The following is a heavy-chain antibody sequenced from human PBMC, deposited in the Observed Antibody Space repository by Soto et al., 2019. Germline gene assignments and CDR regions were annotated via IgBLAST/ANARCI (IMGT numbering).Heavy chain of an antibody. CDR2: IIPIFGTA. Sequence: QVQLVQSGAEVKKPGSSVKVSCKASGGTFSSYAISWVRQAPRQGLEWMGGIIPIFGTANYAQKFQGRVTITADESTSTAYMELSSLRSEDTAVYYCARDGYSYGYGTYYYYYGMDVWGQGTTVTVSS. V-gene: IGHV1-69*01. CDR1: GGTFSSYA. CDR3: ARDGYSYGYGTYYYYYGMDV. J-gene: IGHJ6*02. D-gene: IGHD5-18*01.